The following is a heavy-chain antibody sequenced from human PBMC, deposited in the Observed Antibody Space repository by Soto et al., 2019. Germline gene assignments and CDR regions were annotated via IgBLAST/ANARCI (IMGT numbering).Heavy chain of an antibody. V-gene: IGHV1-18*01. CDR3: ARSVLRFLGCLFGLFAY. CDR2: ISAYNGNT. J-gene: IGHJ4*02. Sequence: SVKVTCEASGYSLTSYGRSWVRQAPGQGLEWMGWISAYNGNTNYAQKLQGRVTMTTDTSTSTAYMELRSLRSDDTAVYYCARSVLRFLGCLFGLFAYWGQGTLVPVSS. CDR1: GYSLTSYG. D-gene: IGHD3-3*01.